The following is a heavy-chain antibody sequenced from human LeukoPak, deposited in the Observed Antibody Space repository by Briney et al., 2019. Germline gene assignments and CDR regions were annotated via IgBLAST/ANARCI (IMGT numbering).Heavy chain of an antibody. D-gene: IGHD6-13*01. CDR2: IIPIFGTA. Sequence: SVKVSCKASGGTFSSYAISWVRQAPGQGLEWMGRIIPIFGTANYAQKFQGRVTITTDESTSTAYMELSSLRSEDTAVYYCARDLFSSSWPFDYWGQGALVTVSS. CDR3: ARDLFSSSWPFDY. V-gene: IGHV1-69*05. J-gene: IGHJ4*02. CDR1: GGTFSSYA.